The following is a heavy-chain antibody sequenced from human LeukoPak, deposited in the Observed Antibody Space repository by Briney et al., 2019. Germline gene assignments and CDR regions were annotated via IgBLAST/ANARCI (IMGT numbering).Heavy chain of an antibody. Sequence: GGSLRLSCAASGFTFSSYSMNWVRRAPGKGLEWVSSISSSSSYIYYADSVKGRSTISRDNAKNSLYLQMNSLRAEDTAVYYCVYINGPDWGQGTLVTVSS. CDR1: GFTFSSYS. CDR2: ISSSSSYI. V-gene: IGHV3-21*01. J-gene: IGHJ4*02. D-gene: IGHD1-14*01. CDR3: VYINGPD.